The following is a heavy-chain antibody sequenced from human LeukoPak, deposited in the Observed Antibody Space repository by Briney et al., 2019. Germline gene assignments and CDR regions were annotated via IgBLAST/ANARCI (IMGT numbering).Heavy chain of an antibody. CDR2: IIGSGGYS. CDR3: AKINSGGTYSEY. CDR1: GFTISGSA. D-gene: IGHD2-21*01. J-gene: IGHJ4*02. V-gene: IGHV3-23*01. Sequence: GGSLRLSCAVSGFTISGSALSWVRQAPGKGLEWVSDIIGSGGYSYYADSVRGRFSISRDISKNTVFLQMTSLRAEDTAVHYCAKINSGGTYSEYWGQGTLVTVSS.